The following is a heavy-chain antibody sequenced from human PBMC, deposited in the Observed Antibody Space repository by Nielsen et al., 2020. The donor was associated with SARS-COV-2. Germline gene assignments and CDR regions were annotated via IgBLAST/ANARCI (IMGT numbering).Heavy chain of an antibody. CDR1: GFTFDDYA. D-gene: IGHD4-23*01. Sequence: SLKISCAASGFTFDDYAMHWVRHAPGKGLEWVSGISWNSGSIGYADSVKGRFTISRDNAKNSLYLQMNSLRAEDTALYYCATTTVVTDYYYYGMDVWGQGTTVTVSS. V-gene: IGHV3-9*01. CDR2: ISWNSGSI. J-gene: IGHJ6*02. CDR3: ATTTVVTDYYYYGMDV.